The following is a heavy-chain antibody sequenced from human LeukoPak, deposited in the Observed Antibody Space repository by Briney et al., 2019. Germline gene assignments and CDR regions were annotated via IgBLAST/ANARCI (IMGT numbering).Heavy chain of an antibody. CDR3: AREKWTDYFDY. CDR2: IYTSGST. J-gene: IGHJ4*02. CDR1: GGSISSGSYY. Sequence: PSETLSLTCTVSGGSISSGSYYWSWIRQPAGKGLEWIGRIYTSGSTNYNPSLKSRVTISVDTSKNQFSLKLSSVTAADTAVYYCAREKWTDYFDYWGQGTLVTVSS. V-gene: IGHV4-61*02. D-gene: IGHD2-8*01.